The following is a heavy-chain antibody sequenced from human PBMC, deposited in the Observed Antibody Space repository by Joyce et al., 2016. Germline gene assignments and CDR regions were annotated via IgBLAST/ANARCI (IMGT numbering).Heavy chain of an antibody. Sequence: QVQLVQSGAEVKKPGASVKVSCKASGYTFTSHYIHWVRQAPGQGLEWMGMIKPSGGSTSYAQKFQCRVTMTRDTSTSTVDMDLSSLRSEDTAIFYCARDDGISGWYDGFDYWGQGTPVTVSS. D-gene: IGHD6-19*01. CDR1: GYTFTSHY. J-gene: IGHJ4*02. CDR3: ARDDGISGWYDGFDY. V-gene: IGHV1-46*01. CDR2: IKPSGGST.